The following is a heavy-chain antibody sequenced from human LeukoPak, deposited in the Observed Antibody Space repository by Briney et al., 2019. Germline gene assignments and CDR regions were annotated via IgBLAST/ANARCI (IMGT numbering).Heavy chain of an antibody. CDR3: ARAMEWADFDS. CDR2: ISFDGSKR. CDR1: GFTFNRYA. V-gene: IGHV3-30*01. D-gene: IGHD3-3*01. J-gene: IGHJ4*02. Sequence: GGSLRLSCAASGFTFNRYAMHWVRQAPGKGPEWVALISFDGSKRYYPDFVKGRFTISRDNSNNMVNLQMDSLRTEDTAMYYCARAMEWADFDSWGQGTLVTVSS.